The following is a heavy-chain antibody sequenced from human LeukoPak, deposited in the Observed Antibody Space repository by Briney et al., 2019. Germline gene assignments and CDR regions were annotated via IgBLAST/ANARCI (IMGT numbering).Heavy chain of an antibody. CDR2: INNDGSYT. J-gene: IGHJ4*02. CDR1: GFTFSSHW. V-gene: IGHV3-74*01. CDR3: ALEVNTIDY. Sequence: PGGSLRLSCAASGFTFSSHWMHWVRQAPGKGLVWVSRINNDGSYTSYADSVKGRFTISRDNAKNTLYLQMNSLRVEDTAVYYCALEVNTIDYWGQGTLAT. D-gene: IGHD2-21*01.